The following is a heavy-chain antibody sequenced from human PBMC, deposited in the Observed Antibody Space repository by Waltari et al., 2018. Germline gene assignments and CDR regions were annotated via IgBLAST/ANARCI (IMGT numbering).Heavy chain of an antibody. V-gene: IGHV3-23*03. CDR1: GFTFSSYA. Sequence: EVQLLESGGGLVQPGGSLRLSCAASGFTFSSYAMSWVRQAPGKGLEWVSVMYSGGSTYYADAVKGRFTISRDNSKNTLYLQMNSLRAEDTAVYYCAKSPGIAAAGPVDYWGQGTLVTVSS. CDR3: AKSPGIAAAGPVDY. CDR2: MYSGGST. D-gene: IGHD6-13*01. J-gene: IGHJ4*02.